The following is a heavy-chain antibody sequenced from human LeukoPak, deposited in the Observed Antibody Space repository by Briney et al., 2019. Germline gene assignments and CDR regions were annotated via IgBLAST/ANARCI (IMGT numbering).Heavy chain of an antibody. D-gene: IGHD3-3*01. Sequence: GGSLRLSCAASGFTFSSYAMSWVRQAPGEGLEWVSAISGSGGSTYYADSVKGRFTISRDNSKNTLYLQMNSMRAEDTAVYYCAPRLASRTIYGMDVWGQGTTVTVSS. CDR3: APRLASRTIYGMDV. J-gene: IGHJ6*02. V-gene: IGHV3-23*01. CDR1: GFTFSSYA. CDR2: ISGSGGST.